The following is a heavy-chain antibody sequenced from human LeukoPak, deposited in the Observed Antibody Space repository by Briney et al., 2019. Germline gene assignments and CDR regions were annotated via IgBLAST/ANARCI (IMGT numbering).Heavy chain of an antibody. CDR1: GGSISGHY. J-gene: IGHJ4*02. CDR3: ARGPAASGYFDF. D-gene: IGHD6-13*01. CDR2: IYSDGSF. Sequence: PSETLSLTCTVSGGSISGHYWSWLRQSAGKGLEWIGHIYSDGSFNYSPSHKSRVTMSVDTSKNQFSLRLYSVTAADTAVFYCARGPAASGYFDFWDQGTLVTVSS. V-gene: IGHV4-4*07.